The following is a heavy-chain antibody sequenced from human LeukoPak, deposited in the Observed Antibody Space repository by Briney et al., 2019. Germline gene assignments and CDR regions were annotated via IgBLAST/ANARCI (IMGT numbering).Heavy chain of an antibody. D-gene: IGHD5-18*01. CDR1: GGSISSSSYY. V-gene: IGHV4-39*01. CDR3: ASGWIQLWLFQEYYFDY. CDR2: IYYSGST. J-gene: IGHJ4*02. Sequence: DPSETLSLTCTVSGGSISSSSYYWGWIRQPPGKGLEWIGSIYYSGSTYYNPSLKSRVTISVDTSKNQFSLKLSSVTAADTAVYYCASGWIQLWLFQEYYFDYWGQGTLVTVSS.